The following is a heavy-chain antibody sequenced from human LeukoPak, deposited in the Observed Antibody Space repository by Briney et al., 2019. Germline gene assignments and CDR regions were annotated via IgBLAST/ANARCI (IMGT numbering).Heavy chain of an antibody. D-gene: IGHD6-13*01. Sequence: GGSLRLSCAASGFTFSSYSMNWVRQAPGKGLEWVSSISSSSSYIYYADSVKGRFTIPRDNVKNSLYLQMNSLRAEDTAVYYCARVRAGRYYYYGMDVWGQGTTVTVSS. CDR3: ARVRAGRYYYYGMDV. CDR1: GFTFSSYS. J-gene: IGHJ6*02. CDR2: ISSSSSYI. V-gene: IGHV3-21*01.